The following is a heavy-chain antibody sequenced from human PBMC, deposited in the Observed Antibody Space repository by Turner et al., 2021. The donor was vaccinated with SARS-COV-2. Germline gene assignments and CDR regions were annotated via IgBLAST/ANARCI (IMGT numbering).Heavy chain of an antibody. CDR1: GFTFDDYA. Sequence: EVQLVESGGGLVQPGRSLRLTCAASGFTFDDYAIQWVRQAPGKGLEWVSGINWNSGTIGYADSVKGRFTISRDNAKNSLYLQMNSLRAEDTALYYCAKDKSAEDYYDSSGYYGGGAFDIWGQGTMVTVSS. CDR2: INWNSGTI. D-gene: IGHD3-22*01. V-gene: IGHV3-9*01. J-gene: IGHJ3*02. CDR3: AKDKSAEDYYDSSGYYGGGAFDI.